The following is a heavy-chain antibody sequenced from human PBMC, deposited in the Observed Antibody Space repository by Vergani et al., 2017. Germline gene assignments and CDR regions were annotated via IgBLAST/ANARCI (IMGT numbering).Heavy chain of an antibody. Sequence: QVQLVQSGAEVKKPGSSVKVSCKASGGTFSSYAISWVRQAPGQGLEWMGGIIPIFGTANYAQKFQGRVTITADESTSTVYMELSSLRSEDTAVYYCARGDIVVVPAANYYYYYMDVWGKGTTVTVSS. V-gene: IGHV1-69*01. CDR2: IIPIFGTA. D-gene: IGHD2-2*01. J-gene: IGHJ6*03. CDR3: ARGDIVVVPAANYYYYYMDV. CDR1: GGTFSSYA.